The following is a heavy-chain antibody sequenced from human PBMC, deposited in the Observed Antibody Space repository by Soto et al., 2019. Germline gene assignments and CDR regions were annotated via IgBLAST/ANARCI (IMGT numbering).Heavy chain of an antibody. D-gene: IGHD6-6*01. Sequence: SETLSLTCTVSGGSISSGDYYWSWIRQPPGKGLEWIGYIYYSGSTYYNPSLKSRVAISVDTSKNQFSLKLSSVTAADTAVYYCAREKYSSSSYYYYGMDVWGQGTTVTVSS. CDR3: AREKYSSSSYYYYGMDV. V-gene: IGHV4-30-4*01. J-gene: IGHJ6*02. CDR2: IYYSGST. CDR1: GGSISSGDYY.